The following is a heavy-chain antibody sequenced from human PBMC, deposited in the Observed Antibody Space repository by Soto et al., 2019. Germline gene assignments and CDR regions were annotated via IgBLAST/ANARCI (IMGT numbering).Heavy chain of an antibody. D-gene: IGHD3-22*01. V-gene: IGHV3-23*01. J-gene: IGHJ4*02. CDR1: GFTFSSYA. Sequence: PGGSLRLSCAASGFTFSSYAMSWVRQAPGKGLEWVSAISGSGGSTYYADSVKGRFTISRDNSKNTLYLQMNSLRAEDTAVYYCAKAGFRKYSSGWPNYYDSSGYNIEPVYYFDYWGQGTLVTVSS. CDR3: AKAGFRKYSSGWPNYYDSSGYNIEPVYYFDY. CDR2: ISGSGGST.